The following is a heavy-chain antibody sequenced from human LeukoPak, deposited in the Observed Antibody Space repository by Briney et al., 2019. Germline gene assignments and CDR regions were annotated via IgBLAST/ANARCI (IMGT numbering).Heavy chain of an antibody. CDR3: ASPSNYYDSSGYSYPGYYYYGMDV. CDR2: ISAYNGNT. Sequence: ASVKVSCKASGYTFTSYGISWVRQAPGQGLEWMGWISAYNGNTNYAQNLQGRVTMTTDTSTRTAYMELKSLRSEDTAVYYCASPSNYYDSSGYSYPGYYYYGMDVWGQGTTVTVSS. J-gene: IGHJ6*02. CDR1: GYTFTSYG. V-gene: IGHV1-18*01. D-gene: IGHD3-22*01.